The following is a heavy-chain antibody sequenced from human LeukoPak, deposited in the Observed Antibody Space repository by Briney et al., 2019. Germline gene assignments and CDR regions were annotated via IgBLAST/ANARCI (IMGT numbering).Heavy chain of an antibody. D-gene: IGHD5-24*01. CDR1: GGTFSSYA. CDR3: ARDGGDGYNFLTPDAFDI. CDR2: IIPILGIA. J-gene: IGHJ3*02. V-gene: IGHV1-69*04. Sequence: SVKVSCKASGGTFSSYAISWVRQAPGQGLEWMGRIIPILGIANYAQKFQGRVTITADKSTSTAYMELSSLRSEDTAVYYCARDGGDGYNFLTPDAFDIWGQGTMVTVSS.